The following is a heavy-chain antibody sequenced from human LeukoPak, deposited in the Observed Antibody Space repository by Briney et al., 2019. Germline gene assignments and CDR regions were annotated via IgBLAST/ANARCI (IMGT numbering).Heavy chain of an antibody. CDR1: GYSFTDYD. Sequence: ASVKISCKASGYSFTDYDINWVRQAAGQGREWMGWMNPNTGNTDYAQKFQGRVTMTRDTSISTAYMELSGLRSDDTAIYYCAGGWEPYDYWFDPWGQGTLVTVSS. V-gene: IGHV1-8*01. J-gene: IGHJ5*02. D-gene: IGHD5-12*01. CDR2: MNPNTGNT. CDR3: AGGWEPYDYWFDP.